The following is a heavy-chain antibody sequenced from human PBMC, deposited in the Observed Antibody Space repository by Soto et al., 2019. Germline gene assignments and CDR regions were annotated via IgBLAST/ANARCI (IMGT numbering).Heavy chain of an antibody. V-gene: IGHV4-31*03. CDR1: GYAIGSGARS. J-gene: IGHJ4*02. Sequence: SETLSLTCTVAGYAIGSGARSWSWILHPPGRGLEWIGSIHHSGTTYYNPSLISRISISLATSQNQFSLTLRSVTAADTAVYWRPGAPTLYSFDFCGQAPLIT. CDR2: IHHSGTT. D-gene: IGHD4-17*01. CDR3: PGAPTLYSFDF.